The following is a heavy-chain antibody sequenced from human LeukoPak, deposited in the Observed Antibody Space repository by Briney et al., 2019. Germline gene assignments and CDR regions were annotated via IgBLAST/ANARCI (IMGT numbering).Heavy chain of an antibody. D-gene: IGHD3-10*01. Sequence: SETLSLTCSVSGGSISSCTYSWGWIRQPPGKGLEWIGSFSCSGSTYYNPSLKSRVTISVDTSKSQFSLYMDSVTAADTAVYYCASLLGTYGSGSYQHGDEFVIDYWGQGTLVTVSS. J-gene: IGHJ4*02. CDR2: FSCSGST. CDR1: GGSISSCTYS. V-gene: IGHV4-39*07. CDR3: ASLLGTYGSGSYQHGDEFVIDY.